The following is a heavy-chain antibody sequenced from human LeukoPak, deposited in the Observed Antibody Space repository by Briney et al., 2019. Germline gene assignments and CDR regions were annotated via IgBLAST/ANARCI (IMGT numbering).Heavy chain of an antibody. V-gene: IGHV4-59*01. Sequence: SETLSLTCTVSGGSISSYYWSWIRQPPGKGLEWIGYIYYSGSTNYNPSLKSRVTISVDTSKNQFSLKLSSVTAADTAVYYCARDAEGYDGLVYWGQGTLVTVSS. CDR3: ARDAEGYDGLVY. J-gene: IGHJ4*02. D-gene: IGHD3-22*01. CDR2: IYYSGST. CDR1: GGSISSYY.